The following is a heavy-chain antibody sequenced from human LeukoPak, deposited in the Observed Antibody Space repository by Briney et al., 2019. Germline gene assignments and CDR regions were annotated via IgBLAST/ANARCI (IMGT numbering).Heavy chain of an antibody. Sequence: ASVKVSCKASGYTFTSYGISWVQQAPGQGLEWMGWISAYNGNTNYAQKLQGRVTMTTDTSTSTAYMELRSLRSDDTAVYYCARDNPYYDSSGYYFFDYWGQGTLVTVSS. CDR3: ARDNPYYDSSGYYFFDY. D-gene: IGHD3-22*01. J-gene: IGHJ4*02. CDR1: GYTFTSYG. CDR2: ISAYNGNT. V-gene: IGHV1-18*01.